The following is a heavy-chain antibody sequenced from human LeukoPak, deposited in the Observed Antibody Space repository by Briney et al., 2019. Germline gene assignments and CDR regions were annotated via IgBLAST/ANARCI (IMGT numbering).Heavy chain of an antibody. Sequence: ASVKVSCKTSGYTFTNFRIHWVRQAPGQGFEWMGWISPSNGYTEYEQKLQGRLTMTTDTSTTTAHMELRSLTFDDTAIYYCARVSLGRPPAASPGLTGFYYYAMDVWGQGTTVTVSS. V-gene: IGHV1-18*01. J-gene: IGHJ6*02. CDR2: ISPSNGYT. D-gene: IGHD2-2*01. CDR3: ARVSLGRPPAASPGLTGFYYYAMDV. CDR1: GYTFTNFR.